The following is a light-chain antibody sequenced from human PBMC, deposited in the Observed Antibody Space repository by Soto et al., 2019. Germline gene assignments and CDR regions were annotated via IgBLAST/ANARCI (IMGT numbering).Light chain of an antibody. CDR1: QSVSSN. CDR2: GAS. Sequence: EIVMTQSPATLSVSPGERATLSCRASQSVSSNLAWYQQKPGQAPRLLIYGASTRATGIPARLIGSGSGTEFTLTISSLQSEDFAVYYCQQYNNWPPKYTFGQGTKLEIK. CDR3: QQYNNWPPKYT. J-gene: IGKJ2*01. V-gene: IGKV3-15*01.